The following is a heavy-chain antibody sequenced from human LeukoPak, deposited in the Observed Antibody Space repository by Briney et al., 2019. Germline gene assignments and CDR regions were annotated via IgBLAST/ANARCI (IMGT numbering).Heavy chain of an antibody. D-gene: IGHD3-10*01. J-gene: IGHJ4*02. CDR1: GFTFSSYA. Sequence: GGSLRLSCAASGFTFSSYAMTWVRQAPGKGLEWVSSISGSAGSTYYADSVKGRFTISGDNSKNTLYLQMNSLRAEDTAVYYCAKALGGGSGSYAHFDYWGRGTLVTVSS. CDR2: ISGSAGST. CDR3: AKALGGGSGSYAHFDY. V-gene: IGHV3-23*01.